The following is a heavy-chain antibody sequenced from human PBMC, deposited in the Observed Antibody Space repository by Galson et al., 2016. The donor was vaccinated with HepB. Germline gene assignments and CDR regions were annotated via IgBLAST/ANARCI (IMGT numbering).Heavy chain of an antibody. Sequence: SVKVSCKASGYTLTSSGISWVRQAPGQELEWMGWISGYNGHIQYAQKFQDRVTVTADTSTSTAYMELRSLNSDDTAIYYCVRDYSYMPDYWGQGTLVTVSS. V-gene: IGHV1-18*01. D-gene: IGHD2-15*01. J-gene: IGHJ4*02. CDR3: VRDYSYMPDY. CDR2: ISGYNGHI. CDR1: GYTLTSSG.